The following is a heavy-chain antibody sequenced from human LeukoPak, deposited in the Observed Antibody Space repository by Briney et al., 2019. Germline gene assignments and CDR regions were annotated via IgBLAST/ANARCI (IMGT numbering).Heavy chain of an antibody. CDR2: IIPIFGTA. V-gene: IGHV1-69*13. CDR3: ARAPYVGAFSYYGMDV. D-gene: IGHD1-26*01. Sequence: GASVKVSCKASGGTFSSYAISWVRQAPGQGLEWMGGIIPIFGTANYAQKFQGRVTITADESTSTAYMELSSLRSEDTAVYYCARAPYVGAFSYYGMDVWGQGTTVTVSS. J-gene: IGHJ6*02. CDR1: GGTFSSYA.